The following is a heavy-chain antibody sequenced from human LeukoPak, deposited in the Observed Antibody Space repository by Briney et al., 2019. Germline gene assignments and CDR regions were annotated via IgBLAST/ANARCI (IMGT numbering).Heavy chain of an antibody. V-gene: IGHV4-34*01. J-gene: IGHJ4*02. CDR2: IKQSGST. CDR1: GGSFTGYY. D-gene: IGHD1-26*01. CDR3: ARSFPELESDY. Sequence: SETLSLTCAVYGGSFTGYYSSWIRQPPGEGLEWIWEIKQSGSTNYNPSLKGRVTISVDTSKNQCSLRLSSVTAADPAVDYCARSFPELESDYWGRGTLDSVSS.